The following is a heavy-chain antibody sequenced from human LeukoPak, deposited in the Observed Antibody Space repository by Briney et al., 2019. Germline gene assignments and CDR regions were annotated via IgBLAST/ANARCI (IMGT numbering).Heavy chain of an antibody. CDR2: INHSGST. CDR3: AREPLYGSGSYPLDY. V-gene: IGHV4-34*01. D-gene: IGHD3-10*01. Sequence: SETLSLTCAVYGGSFSGYYWSWIRQPPGKGLEWIGEINHSGSTNYNPSLKSRVTISVDTSKNQFSLKLSSVTAADTAVYYCAREPLYGSGSYPLDYWGQGTLVTVSS. J-gene: IGHJ4*02. CDR1: GGSFSGYY.